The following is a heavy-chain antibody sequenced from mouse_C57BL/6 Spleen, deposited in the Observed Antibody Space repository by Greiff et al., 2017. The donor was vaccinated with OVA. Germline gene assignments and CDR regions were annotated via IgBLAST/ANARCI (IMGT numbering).Heavy chain of an antibody. CDR2: IDPSDSYT. CDR3: ARSGYSPGYCFDY. D-gene: IGHD2-12*01. CDR1: GYTFTSYW. J-gene: IGHJ2*01. Sequence: VQLQQPGAELVKPGASVKLSCKASGYTFTSYWMQWVKQRPGQGLAWIGEIDPSDSYTNYTQKFKGKATLAVDTSSSTAYMQLSSLTSEDSAVYYCARSGYSPGYCFDYWGQGTTLTVSS. V-gene: IGHV1-50*01.